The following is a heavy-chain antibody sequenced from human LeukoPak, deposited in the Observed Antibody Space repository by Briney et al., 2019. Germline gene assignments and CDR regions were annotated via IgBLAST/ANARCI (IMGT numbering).Heavy chain of an antibody. CDR2: ISGSGDST. J-gene: IGHJ4*02. D-gene: IGHD3-16*01. CDR3: AKTYDAYVFDY. CDR1: GFTFSNYA. V-gene: IGHV3-23*01. Sequence: GGSLRLSCAASGFTFSNYAMRWVRQAPGKGLEWVSGISGSGDSTYYADSVKGRFTISRDNSENTLYLQMNSLRAEDTAVYYCAKTYDAYVFDYWGQGTLVTVSS.